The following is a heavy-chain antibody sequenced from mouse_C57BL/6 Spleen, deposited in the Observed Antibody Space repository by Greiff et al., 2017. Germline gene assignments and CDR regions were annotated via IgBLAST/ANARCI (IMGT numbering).Heavy chain of an antibody. V-gene: IGHV1-69*01. CDR2: IDPSDSYT. Sequence: QVHVKQPGAELVMPGASVKLSCKASGYTFTSYWMHWVKQRPGQGLEWIGEIDPSDSYTNYNQKFKGKSTLTVDKSSSTAYMQLSSLTSEDSAVYYCARPGSAPYAMDYWGQGTSVTVSS. D-gene: IGHD1-1*01. CDR3: ARPGSAPYAMDY. CDR1: GYTFTSYW. J-gene: IGHJ4*01.